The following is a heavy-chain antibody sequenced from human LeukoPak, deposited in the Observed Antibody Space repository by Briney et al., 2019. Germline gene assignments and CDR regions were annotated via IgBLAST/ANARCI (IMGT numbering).Heavy chain of an antibody. J-gene: IGHJ4*02. CDR1: GFSFSNYG. V-gene: IGHV3-30*02. CDR3: AKGAPNLPDY. Sequence: GGSLRLSCAASGFSFSNYGMHWVRQAPGKGLEWVSFIRYDGSNLYYADSVKGRFTISRDNSKSTLYLQMNSLRAEDTAIYYCAKGAPNLPDYWGQGTLLTVSS. CDR2: IRYDGSNL. D-gene: IGHD5/OR15-5a*01.